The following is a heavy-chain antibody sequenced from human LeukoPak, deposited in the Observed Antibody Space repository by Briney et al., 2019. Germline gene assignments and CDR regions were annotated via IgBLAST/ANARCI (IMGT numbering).Heavy chain of an antibody. D-gene: IGHD2-2*01. CDR1: GYTFTGYY. CDR2: INPNSGGT. V-gene: IGHV1-2*02. CDR3: ARDLVVVVPGASNYYYGMDV. J-gene: IGHJ6*02. Sequence: ASVKVSCKASGYTFTGYYMHWVRQAPGQGREWMGWINPNSGGTNFTQKFEGRVTMTRDTSISTAYMELSRLRCDDTAVYYCARDLVVVVPGASNYYYGMDVWGQGTTVTVSS.